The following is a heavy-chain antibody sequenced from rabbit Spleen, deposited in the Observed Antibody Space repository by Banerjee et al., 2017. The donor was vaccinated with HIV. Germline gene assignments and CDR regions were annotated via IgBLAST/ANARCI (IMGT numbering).Heavy chain of an antibody. CDR1: GFSFSSSDY. J-gene: IGHJ4*01. Sequence: QSLEESGGGLVKPEGSLALTCKASGFSFSSSDYICWVRQAPGKGLEWISCIAGSSSGFTYSATWAKGRFTISKTSSTTVTLQMTSLTAADTATYFCARDLAGVIGWNFGWWGPGTLVTVS. D-gene: IGHD4-1*01. CDR2: IAGSSSGFT. CDR3: ARDLAGVIGWNFGW. V-gene: IGHV1S40*01.